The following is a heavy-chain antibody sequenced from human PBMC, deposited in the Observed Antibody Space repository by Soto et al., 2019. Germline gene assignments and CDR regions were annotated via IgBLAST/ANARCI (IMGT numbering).Heavy chain of an antibody. D-gene: IGHD3-10*01. V-gene: IGHV2-5*02. CDR2: IYWDDDK. J-gene: IGHJ4*02. CDR3: AHRLSYGSGSDYFDY. CDR1: GFSLSTSGVG. Sequence: QITLKESGPTLVKPTQTLTLTCTFSGFSLSTSGVGVGWIRQPPGKALEWLVVIYWDDDKRYSPSLKRRLTIGKDTSKNRVVVTMTNMDPVATATYYCAHRLSYGSGSDYFDYWGQGTLVTVSS.